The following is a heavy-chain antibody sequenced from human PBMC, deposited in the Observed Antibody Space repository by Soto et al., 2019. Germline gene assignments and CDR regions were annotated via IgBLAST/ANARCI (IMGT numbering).Heavy chain of an antibody. CDR1: GFTFSSYG. Sequence: QVQLVESGGGVVQPGRSLRLSCAASGFTFSSYGMHWVRQAPGKGLERVAVISYDGSNKYYADSVKGRFTISRDNSENTLYLQMTSLRAEDTAVYYCAKDRGRGWHFDYWGQGTLVTVSS. V-gene: IGHV3-30*18. D-gene: IGHD6-19*01. J-gene: IGHJ4*02. CDR3: AKDRGRGWHFDY. CDR2: ISYDGSNK.